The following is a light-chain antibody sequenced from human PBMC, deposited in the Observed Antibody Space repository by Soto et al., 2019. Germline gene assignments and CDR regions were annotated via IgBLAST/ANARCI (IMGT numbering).Light chain of an antibody. CDR3: SSYTRSSTYV. V-gene: IGLV2-18*02. CDR2: EVS. Sequence: QSALTQPPSVSGSPGQSVTISCTGTSSDVGIYNRVSWFQQPPGTAPKLMIYEVSNRPSGVPDRFSGSKSGNTASLTISGLQAEDEADYYCSSYTRSSTYVFGTGTKLTVL. CDR1: SSDVGIYNR. J-gene: IGLJ1*01.